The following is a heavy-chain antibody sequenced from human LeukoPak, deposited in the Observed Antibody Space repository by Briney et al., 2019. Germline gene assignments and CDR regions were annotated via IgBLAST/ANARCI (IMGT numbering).Heavy chain of an antibody. CDR1: GDSISSSRHS. D-gene: IGHD3-10*01. CDR2: ISYSGST. CDR3: ARVKWFGELYHYYGMDV. J-gene: IGHJ6*02. Sequence: SETLSLTCTVSGDSISSSRHSWGWIRQPPGKGLEWIGSISYSGSTYYNPSLKTRVTMSVDTPKNQFSLKLSSVTAADTAVYYCARVKWFGELYHYYGMDVWGQGTTVTVSS. V-gene: IGHV4-39*07.